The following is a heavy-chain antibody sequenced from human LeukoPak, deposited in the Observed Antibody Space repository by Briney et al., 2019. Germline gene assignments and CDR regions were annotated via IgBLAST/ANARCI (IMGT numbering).Heavy chain of an antibody. CDR2: INHSGST. CDR1: GGSFSGYY. CDR3: ARREYSSSSGNWFDP. V-gene: IGHV4-34*01. D-gene: IGHD6-6*01. J-gene: IGHJ5*02. Sequence: SETLSLTCAVSGGSFSGYYWSWIRQPPGKGLEWIGEINHSGSTNYNPSLKSRVTISVDTSKNQFSLKLSSVTAADTAVYYCARREYSSSSGNWFDPWGQGTLVTVSS.